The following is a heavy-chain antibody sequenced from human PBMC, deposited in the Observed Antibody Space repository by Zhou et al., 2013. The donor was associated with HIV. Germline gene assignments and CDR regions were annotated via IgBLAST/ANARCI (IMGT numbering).Heavy chain of an antibody. V-gene: IGHV1-2*02. Sequence: QVQVVQSGAEVKKPGASVKVSCKTSGYTFTARYIHWVRQAPGQGLEWMGWINPNNGDTRYPQKFQGRITMTRDTSISTAYMELSRLTSDDTAVYYCARIEYSDYDLDYWGQGTLVTVSS. CDR3: ARIEYSDYDLDY. CDR2: INPNNGDT. CDR1: GYTFTARY. D-gene: IGHD4-17*01. J-gene: IGHJ4*02.